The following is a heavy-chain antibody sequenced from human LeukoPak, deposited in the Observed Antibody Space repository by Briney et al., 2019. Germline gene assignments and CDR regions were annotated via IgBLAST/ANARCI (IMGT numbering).Heavy chain of an antibody. Sequence: GESLRLSCAASGFTFSRYTMNWVRQAPGKGLEWVSYISSSGSTKYYADSVKGRFTISRDNAKNSLYLQMNSLRAEDTAVYYCPRGSEWDLPGSCDHWGQGTLVTVSS. D-gene: IGHD1-26*01. CDR3: PRGSEWDLPGSCDH. V-gene: IGHV3-48*04. CDR2: ISSSGSTK. J-gene: IGHJ4*02. CDR1: GFTFSRYT.